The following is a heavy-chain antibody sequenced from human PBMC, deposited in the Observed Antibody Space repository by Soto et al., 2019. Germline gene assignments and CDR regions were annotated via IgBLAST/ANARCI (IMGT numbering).Heavy chain of an antibody. V-gene: IGHV3-73*01. CDR2: IRSKANSYAT. CDR1: GFTFSGSA. Sequence: GGSLRLSCAASGFTFSGSAMHWVRQASGQGLEWVGRIRSKANSYATAYAASVKGRFTISRDDSKNTAYLQMNSLKTEDTAVYYCTRRGYDILTGYTSGFDYWGQGTLVTVSS. J-gene: IGHJ4*02. D-gene: IGHD3-9*01. CDR3: TRRGYDILTGYTSGFDY.